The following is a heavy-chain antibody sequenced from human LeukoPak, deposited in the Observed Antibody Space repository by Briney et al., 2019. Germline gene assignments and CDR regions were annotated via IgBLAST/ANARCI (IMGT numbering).Heavy chain of an antibody. V-gene: IGHV3-48*04. CDR2: ISSSSSTI. J-gene: IGHJ5*02. D-gene: IGHD3-22*01. CDR3: ARNYYDSSGYLVGFDP. CDR1: GFTFSSYS. Sequence: PGGSLRLSCAASGFTFSSYSMNWVRQAPGKGLEWVSYISSSSSTIYYADSVKGRFTISRDNAKNSLYLQMNSLRAEDTAVYYCARNYYDSSGYLVGFDPWGQGTLVTVSS.